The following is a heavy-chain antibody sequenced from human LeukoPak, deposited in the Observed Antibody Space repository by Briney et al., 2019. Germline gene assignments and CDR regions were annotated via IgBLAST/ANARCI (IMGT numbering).Heavy chain of an antibody. V-gene: IGHV4-31*03. D-gene: IGHD2-2*01. CDR1: GGSISSGGYY. CDR3: ARHVSPIVVVPAASTFDY. CDR2: IYYSGST. J-gene: IGHJ4*02. Sequence: SETLSLTCTVSGGSISSGGYYWSWIRQHPGKGLEWIGYIYYSGSTYYNPSLKSRVTISVDTSKNQFSLKLSSVTAADTAVYYCARHVSPIVVVPAASTFDYWAREPWSPSPQ.